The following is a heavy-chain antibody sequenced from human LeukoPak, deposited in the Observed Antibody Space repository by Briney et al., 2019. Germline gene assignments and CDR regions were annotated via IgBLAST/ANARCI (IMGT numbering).Heavy chain of an antibody. Sequence: GGSLRLSCAASGFTVSNNYMSWVRQAPGKGLEWVSVIYAGGSTYYADSVKGRSTISRDNSKNTLYLQMNSLRAEDTAVYYCARDWSHRCFDYWGQGTLVTVSS. D-gene: IGHD3-3*01. CDR1: GFTVSNNY. J-gene: IGHJ4*02. CDR3: ARDWSHRCFDY. CDR2: IYAGGST. V-gene: IGHV3-53*01.